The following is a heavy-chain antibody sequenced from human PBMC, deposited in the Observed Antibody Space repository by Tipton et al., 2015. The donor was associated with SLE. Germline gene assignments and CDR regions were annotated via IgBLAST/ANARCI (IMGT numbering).Heavy chain of an antibody. D-gene: IGHD1-26*01. CDR1: GGSISSHY. CDR2: IYHSGAT. Sequence: GLVKPSETLSLTCSVSGGSISSHYWSWIRQPPGKGLEWIGYIYHSGATNYNPSLESRVAIGMDLSKNQVSLKLHFVIAADTAVYYCARVGAGARDSFDYWGQGTLVSVSS. J-gene: IGHJ4*02. V-gene: IGHV4-59*11. CDR3: ARVGAGARDSFDY.